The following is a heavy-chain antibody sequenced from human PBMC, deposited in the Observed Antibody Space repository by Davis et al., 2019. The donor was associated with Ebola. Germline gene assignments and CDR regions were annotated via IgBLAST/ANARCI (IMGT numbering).Heavy chain of an antibody. Sequence: GGSLRLSCAASGFTFSSYGMHWVRQAPGKGLEWVAVISYDGSNKYYADSVKGRFTISRDNAKNSLYLQMNSLRAEDTAVYYCARDPGDCTNGVCSNGFDYWGQGTLVTVSS. CDR2: ISYDGSNK. CDR3: ARDPGDCTNGVCSNGFDY. CDR1: GFTFSSYG. D-gene: IGHD2-8*01. V-gene: IGHV3-30*03. J-gene: IGHJ4*02.